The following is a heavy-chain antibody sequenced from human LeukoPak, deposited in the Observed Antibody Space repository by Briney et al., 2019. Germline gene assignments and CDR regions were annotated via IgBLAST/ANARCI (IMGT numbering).Heavy chain of an antibody. CDR3: AREPQQQLYAVDI. D-gene: IGHD6-13*01. CDR2: IYYSGST. Sequence: SETLSLTCTVSGGPISSYYWSWIRQPPGKGLEWIGYIYYSGSTNYNPSLKSRVTISVDTSKNQFSLKLSSVTAADTAVYYCAREPQQQLYAVDIWGRGTMVTVSS. V-gene: IGHV4-59*01. CDR1: GGPISSYY. J-gene: IGHJ3*02.